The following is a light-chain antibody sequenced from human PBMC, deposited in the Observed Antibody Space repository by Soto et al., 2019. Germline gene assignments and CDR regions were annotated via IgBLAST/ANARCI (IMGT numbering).Light chain of an antibody. CDR1: SSDVGGYNY. Sequence: QSALTQPRSVSGSPGQSVTISCTGTSSDVGGYNYVSWYQQHPGKAPKLMIYDVSKRPSGVPDRFSGFKSGNTASLTISGLQGEDEADYYCCSYAGSYTVVFGGGTKVTVL. CDR3: CSYAGSYTVV. J-gene: IGLJ2*01. V-gene: IGLV2-11*01. CDR2: DVS.